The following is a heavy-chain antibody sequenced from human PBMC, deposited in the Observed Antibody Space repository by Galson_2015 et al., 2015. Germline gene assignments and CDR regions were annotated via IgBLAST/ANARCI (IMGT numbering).Heavy chain of an antibody. Sequence: SLRLSCAASGFTFGDYAMSWVRQAPGKGLEWVSGINANGGRTYYADSVKGRFTISRDNSENTLYLQMNSLTAEDTAVYYCAKRGPYNSFVSKIYAYSSYGMDVWGQGTTVIVSS. D-gene: IGHD5-24*01. CDR2: INANGGRT. CDR1: GFTFGDYA. CDR3: AKRGPYNSFVSKIYAYSSYGMDV. J-gene: IGHJ6*02. V-gene: IGHV3-23*01.